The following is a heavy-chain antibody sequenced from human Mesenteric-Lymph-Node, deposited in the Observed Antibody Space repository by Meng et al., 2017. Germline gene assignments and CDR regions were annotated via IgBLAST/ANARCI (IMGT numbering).Heavy chain of an antibody. Sequence: GESLKISCAASGFTFSTSWMSWVRQVPGKGLDWVANIRQDEGEKYYGDSVKGRFTISRDNVKNSLYLQMNSLRAEDTAVYYCARDIGYGMDGMDVWGQGNTV. CDR1: GFTFSTSW. J-gene: IGHJ6*02. CDR2: IRQDEGEK. CDR3: ARDIGYGMDGMDV. V-gene: IGHV3-7*01. D-gene: IGHD5-12*01.